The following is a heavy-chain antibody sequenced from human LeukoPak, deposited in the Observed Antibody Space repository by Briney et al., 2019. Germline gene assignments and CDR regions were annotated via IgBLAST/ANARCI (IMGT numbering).Heavy chain of an antibody. CDR2: IYYSGST. CDR3: ARLYSSGWSVVDY. J-gene: IGHJ4*02. CDR1: GGSISSYY. Sequence: SETLSLTCTVSGGSISSYYWSWIRHPPAKGLESIGYIYYSGSTNYNPSLKSRVTISVDTSKDQFSLKLSSVTAADTAVYYCARLYSSGWSVVDYWGQGTLVTVSS. D-gene: IGHD6-19*01. V-gene: IGHV4-59*01.